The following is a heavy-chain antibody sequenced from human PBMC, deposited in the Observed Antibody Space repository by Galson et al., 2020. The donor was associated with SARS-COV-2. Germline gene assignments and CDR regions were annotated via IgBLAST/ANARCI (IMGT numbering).Heavy chain of an antibody. J-gene: IGHJ6*02. CDR3: ARLRYYDILTGYTVDV. CDR1: GYTFNDNY. Sequence: ASVTVSCKASGYTFNDNYMHWVRQAPGQGLEWMGWINPITGGTNCAQKFQGRVTMTRDTSIRTAYMELSRLRSDDTAVYYCARLRYYDILTGYTVDVWGQGTMVTVSS. V-gene: IGHV1-2*02. CDR2: INPITGGT. D-gene: IGHD3-9*01.